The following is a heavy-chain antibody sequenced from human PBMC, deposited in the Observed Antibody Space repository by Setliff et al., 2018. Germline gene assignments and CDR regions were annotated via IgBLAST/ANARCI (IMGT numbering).Heavy chain of an antibody. CDR3: VREGVDTRSSTDYRYYMDV. V-gene: IGHV1-69*05. D-gene: IGHD5-18*01. CDR2: TIPIFGTT. J-gene: IGHJ6*03. CDR1: GGTFSNYG. Sequence: SVKVSCKASGGTFSNYGISWVRQAPGQGLEWMGGTIPIFGTTDYAQKFQGRVTIITDDSTSTAFMQLSSMTSEDTAVYYCVREGVDTRSSTDYRYYMDVWGKGTKVTVSS.